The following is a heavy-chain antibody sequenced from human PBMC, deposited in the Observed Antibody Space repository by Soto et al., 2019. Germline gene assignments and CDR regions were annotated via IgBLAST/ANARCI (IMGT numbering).Heavy chain of an antibody. V-gene: IGHV4-59*01. CDR1: GDSISNYS. Sequence: QVQLQESGPGLVNPSETLSLTCTVSGDSISNYSWIWIRQPPGKGLEWIGYINYTGSTNYNLPFRSRVTISADTSKNQISLNLRSVTAADTAMYYCARGAGSSSYHYDSHDFWGQGTLVTVSS. J-gene: IGHJ4*02. CDR3: ARGAGSSSYHYDSHDF. D-gene: IGHD3-22*01. CDR2: INYTGST.